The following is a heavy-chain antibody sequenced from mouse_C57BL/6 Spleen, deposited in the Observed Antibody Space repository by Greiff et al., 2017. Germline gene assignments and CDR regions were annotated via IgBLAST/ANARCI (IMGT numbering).Heavy chain of an antibody. D-gene: IGHD1-2*01. CDR3: ARLKDRNYDGPYYAMDY. J-gene: IGHJ4*01. Sequence: EVQLQQSGPELVKPGASVKIPCKASGYTFTDYNMDWVKQSHGKSLEWIGDINPNNGGTIYNQKFKGKATLTVDKSSSTAYMELRSLTSEDTAVYYCARLKDRNYDGPYYAMDYWGQGTSVTVSS. V-gene: IGHV1-18*01. CDR1: GYTFTDYN. CDR2: INPNNGGT.